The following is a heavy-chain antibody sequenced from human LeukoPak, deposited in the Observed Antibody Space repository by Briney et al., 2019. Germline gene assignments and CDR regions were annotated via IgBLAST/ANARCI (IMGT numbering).Heavy chain of an antibody. Sequence: SETLSLTCAVYGGSFSGYYWSWIRQPPGKGLEWIGSIYYSGSTYYNPSLKSRVTISVDTSKNQFSLKLSSVTAADTAVYYCARDLYGGTSATFDYWGQGTLVTVSS. CDR2: IYYSGST. CDR1: GGSFSGYY. V-gene: IGHV4-34*01. D-gene: IGHD4-23*01. CDR3: ARDLYGGTSATFDY. J-gene: IGHJ4*02.